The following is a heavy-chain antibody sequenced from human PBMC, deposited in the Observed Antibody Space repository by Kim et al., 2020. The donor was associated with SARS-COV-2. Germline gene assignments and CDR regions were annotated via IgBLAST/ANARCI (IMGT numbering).Heavy chain of an antibody. CDR3: ASLYSSSWMGPYYGMDV. Sequence: GGSLRLSCAASGFTFSSYAMHWVRQAPGKGLEWVAVISYDGSNKYYADSVKGRFTISRDNSKNTLYLQMNSLRAEDTAVYYCASLYSSSWMGPYYGMDVWGQGTTVTVSS. V-gene: IGHV3-30-3*01. CDR1: GFTFSSYA. CDR2: ISYDGSNK. D-gene: IGHD6-13*01. J-gene: IGHJ6*02.